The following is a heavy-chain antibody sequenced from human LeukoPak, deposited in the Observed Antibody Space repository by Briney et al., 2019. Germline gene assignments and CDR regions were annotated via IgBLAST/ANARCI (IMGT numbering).Heavy chain of an antibody. J-gene: IGHJ4*02. CDR3: ARATDTPMVGYYPDH. D-gene: IGHD5-18*01. V-gene: IGHV4-39*07. CDR2: ISFTGSA. CDR1: GDSISSKNLY. Sequence: SETLSLSCTVSGDSISSKNLYWAWIRQPPGKGLEWIGSISFTGSAYYNPSLKSRVTMSEDTSRNQFYLKLSSVTAADTAVYFCARATDTPMVGYYPDHWGQGTLVTVSS.